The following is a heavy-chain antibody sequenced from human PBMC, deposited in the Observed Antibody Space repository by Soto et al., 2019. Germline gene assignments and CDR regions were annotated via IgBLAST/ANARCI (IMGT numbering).Heavy chain of an antibody. CDR2: VFHIGFT. D-gene: IGHD6-25*01. CDR1: GGSITSGGYS. CDR3: PRQDRSGWAYFCDS. Sequence: TLSLTCTVSGGSITSGGYSWTWIRQPPGKGLEWIGYVFHIGFTYCNPSLHSRVTLSIDTSKNQFTLNLNSVTAADTAVYYCPRQDRSGWAYFCDSCGHGTLVTVS. V-gene: IGHV4-30-2*01. J-gene: IGHJ5*01.